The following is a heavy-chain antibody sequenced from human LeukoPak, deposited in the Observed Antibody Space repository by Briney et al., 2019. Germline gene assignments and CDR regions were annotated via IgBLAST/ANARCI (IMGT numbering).Heavy chain of an antibody. CDR3: VRSPACSSGTCYPNWFDP. V-gene: IGHV5-51*01. CDR1: GYSFTNNW. CDR2: TYPGDSNT. J-gene: IGHJ5*02. D-gene: IGHD2-15*01. Sequence: GESLKISCKGSGYSFTNNWIGWVRQMPGKGLEWMGITYPGDSNTRYSPSFQGQVTISADKTISSAYLQWSSLKASDTAMYYCVRSPACSSGTCYPNWFDPWGQGTLVTVSS.